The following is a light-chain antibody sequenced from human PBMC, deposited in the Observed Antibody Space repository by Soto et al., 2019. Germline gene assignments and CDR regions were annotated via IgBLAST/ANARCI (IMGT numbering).Light chain of an antibody. V-gene: IGKV3-15*01. CDR1: QSVSSN. CDR3: QQYNNWPPWT. CDR2: GAS. Sequence: EMVMTQSPATLSVSPGERATLSCRTSQSVSSNLAWYQQKPGQATRLLIYGASTRATGIPARFSGSGSGTEFTLTISSLQSEDFAVYYCQQYNNWPPWTFGQGTKVDI. J-gene: IGKJ1*01.